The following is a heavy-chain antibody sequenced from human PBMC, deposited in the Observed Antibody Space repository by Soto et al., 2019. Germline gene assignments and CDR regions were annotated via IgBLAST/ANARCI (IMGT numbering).Heavy chain of an antibody. Sequence: QVQLVQSGAEVKKPGSSVKVSCKASGGTFSSYAISWVRQAPGQGLEWMGGIIPNFGTANYAQKFQGRVTITADESTSTAYMELSSLRSEDTAVYYCAGASYYYDSSGYSPNYYGMDVWGQGTTVTVSS. CDR3: AGASYYYDSSGYSPNYYGMDV. V-gene: IGHV1-69*01. CDR2: IIPNFGTA. D-gene: IGHD3-22*01. CDR1: GGTFSSYA. J-gene: IGHJ6*02.